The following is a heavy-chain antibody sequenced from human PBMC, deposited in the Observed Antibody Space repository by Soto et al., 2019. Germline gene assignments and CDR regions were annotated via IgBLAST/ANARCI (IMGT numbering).Heavy chain of an antibody. Sequence: QVQLVESGGGVVQPGRSLRLSCAASGFTFSSYGMHWVRQAPGKGLEWVAVISYDGSNKYYADSVKGRFTISRDNPKNTLYLQMNSLRAEDTAVYYCAKALRGVAAAGTDYWGQGTLVTVSS. CDR2: ISYDGSNK. J-gene: IGHJ4*02. D-gene: IGHD6-13*01. V-gene: IGHV3-30*18. CDR3: AKALRGVAAAGTDY. CDR1: GFTFSSYG.